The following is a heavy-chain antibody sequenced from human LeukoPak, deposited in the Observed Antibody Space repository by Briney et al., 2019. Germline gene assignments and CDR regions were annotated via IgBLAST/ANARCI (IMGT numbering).Heavy chain of an antibody. CDR3: ARDPYSGGYGAYYYYYMDV. J-gene: IGHJ6*03. Sequence: GGSLRLSCAASGFTFSSYGMHWVRQAPGKGLEWVAFIRYDGSNKYYADSVKGRFTISRDNSKNSLYLQMDGLRAEDTAVYYCARDPYSGGYGAYYYYYMDVWGKGTTVTISS. CDR1: GFTFSSYG. V-gene: IGHV3-30*02. D-gene: IGHD1-26*01. CDR2: IRYDGSNK.